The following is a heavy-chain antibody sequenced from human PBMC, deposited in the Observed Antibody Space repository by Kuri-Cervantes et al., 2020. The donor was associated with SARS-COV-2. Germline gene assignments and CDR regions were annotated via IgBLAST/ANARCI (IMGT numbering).Heavy chain of an antibody. CDR1: GGPISNSNYY. Sequence: GSLRLSCTVSGGPISNSNYYWGWIRQPPGKGLEWIGSFYYRGSTYYNPSLKSRVTISVDASKNQFSLNLTSVTAADSAVFYCARRSPQSYYYGMDVWGQGTTVTVSS. CDR2: FYYRGST. V-gene: IGHV4-39*01. J-gene: IGHJ6*02. CDR3: ARRSPQSYYYGMDV.